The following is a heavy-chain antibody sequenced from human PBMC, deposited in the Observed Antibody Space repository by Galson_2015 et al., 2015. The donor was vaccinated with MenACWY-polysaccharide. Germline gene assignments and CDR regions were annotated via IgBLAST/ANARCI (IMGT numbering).Heavy chain of an antibody. CDR3: ARVSGVPPACS. V-gene: IGHV1-2*02. D-gene: IGHD2-2*01. Sequence: SVKVSCKASGYTFTDYYVHWARQAPGQGLEWMGWIHPNSGGTNYAQKFQGRVTMTRDTSISTAYMELSSLRSDDTAVYYCARVSGVPPACSWGQGTLVTVSS. CDR1: GYTFTDYY. J-gene: IGHJ5*02. CDR2: IHPNSGGT.